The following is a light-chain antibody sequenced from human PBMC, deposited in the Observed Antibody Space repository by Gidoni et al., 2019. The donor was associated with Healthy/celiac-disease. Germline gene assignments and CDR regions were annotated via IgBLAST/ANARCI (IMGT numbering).Light chain of an antibody. Sequence: SALTQPASVSGSPGQSITISCTGTSSDVGGYNYVSWYQQHPVKAPKLMIYDVSNRTSGVSNRFSGSKSGNTASLTISGLQAEEEDDYYCSAYTSSSTRVFGGGTKLTVL. CDR1: SSDVGGYNY. CDR2: DVS. J-gene: IGLJ3*02. V-gene: IGLV2-14*03. CDR3: SAYTSSSTRV.